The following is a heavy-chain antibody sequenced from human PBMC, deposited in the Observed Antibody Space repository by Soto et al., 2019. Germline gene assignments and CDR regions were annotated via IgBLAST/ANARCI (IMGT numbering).Heavy chain of an antibody. CDR3: AKDGFRVPEPWWTYNNYYYGMDV. J-gene: IGHJ6*02. Sequence: GGSLRLSCAASGFTFSSYAMSWVRQAPGKGLEWVSAISGSGGSTYYADSVKGRFTISRDNSKNTLYLQMNSLRAEDTAVYYCAKDGFRVPEPWWTYNNYYYGMDVWGQGTTVTVSS. V-gene: IGHV3-23*01. CDR1: GFTFSSYA. D-gene: IGHD2-8*02. CDR2: ISGSGGST.